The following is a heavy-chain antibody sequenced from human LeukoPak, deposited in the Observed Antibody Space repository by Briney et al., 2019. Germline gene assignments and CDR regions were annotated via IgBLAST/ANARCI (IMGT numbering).Heavy chain of an antibody. D-gene: IGHD1-26*01. Sequence: SETLSLTCTVSGGSISSYYWSWIRQPPGKGLEWIGYIYYSGSTNYNPSLKSRVTISVDTSKNQFSLKLSSVTAADTAVYYCARGLRVGNTGYYFDYWGQGTLGTVSS. CDR1: GGSISSYY. V-gene: IGHV4-59*08. CDR3: ARGLRVGNTGYYFDY. CDR2: IYYSGST. J-gene: IGHJ4*02.